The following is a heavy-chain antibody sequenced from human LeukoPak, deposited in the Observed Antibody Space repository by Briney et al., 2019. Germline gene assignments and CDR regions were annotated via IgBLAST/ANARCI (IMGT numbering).Heavy chain of an antibody. J-gene: IGHJ6*03. CDR3: ARNGGSGYYSYYYMDV. D-gene: IGHD4-23*01. CDR2: ISAYNGNT. CDR1: GYTFTSYG. Sequence: ASVKVSCKASGYTFTSYGISWVRQAPGQGLEWIGWISAYNGNTNYAQKLQGRVTMTTDTSTSTAYMELRSLRSDDTAVYYCARNGGSGYYSYYYMDVWGKGTTVTISS. V-gene: IGHV1-18*01.